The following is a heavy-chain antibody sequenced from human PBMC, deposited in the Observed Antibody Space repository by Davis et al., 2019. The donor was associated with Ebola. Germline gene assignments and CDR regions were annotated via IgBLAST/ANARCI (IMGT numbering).Heavy chain of an antibody. D-gene: IGHD6-19*01. CDR1: GYTFTNYG. J-gene: IGHJ4*02. V-gene: IGHV1-18*04. CDR3: VTFLEQWLAY. Sequence: ASVKVSCKASGYTFTNYGFSWVRQAPGQGLEWMGWISAYHGNTNYAQKLQDRITMTTDTSTSTAYMELRSLRSDDTAVYYCVTFLEQWLAYWGQGTLVTVSS. CDR2: ISAYHGNT.